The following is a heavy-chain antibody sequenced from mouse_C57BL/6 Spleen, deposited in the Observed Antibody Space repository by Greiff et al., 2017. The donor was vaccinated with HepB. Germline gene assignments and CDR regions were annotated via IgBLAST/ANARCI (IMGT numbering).Heavy chain of an antibody. CDR2: INPSSGYT. CDR3: GITTVVATEYFDY. D-gene: IGHD1-1*01. CDR1: GYTFTSYW. Sequence: VKLVESGAELAKPGASVKLSCKASGYTFTSYWMHWVKQRPGQGLEWIGYINPSSGYTKYNQKFKDKASLTADKSSSTAYMQLSSLTYEDSAVYYCGITTVVATEYFDYWGQGTTLTVSS. V-gene: IGHV1-7*01. J-gene: IGHJ2*01.